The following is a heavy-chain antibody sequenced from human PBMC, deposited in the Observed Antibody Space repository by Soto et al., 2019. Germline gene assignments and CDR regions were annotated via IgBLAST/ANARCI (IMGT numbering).Heavy chain of an antibody. V-gene: IGHV4-39*01. CDR3: ARHNPASTVCGIVISLRY. Sequence: SETLSLTCTVSGGSISSTTYYWGRMRQPPGKGLEWIASFFIGGNTYYNPYLKSRVTISVDTSKNHFSLKLSSVTAADTAVYYCARHNPASTVCGIVISLRYWGHGTLVTVSS. D-gene: IGHD3-22*01. CDR2: FFIGGNT. J-gene: IGHJ4*01. CDR1: GGSISSTTYY.